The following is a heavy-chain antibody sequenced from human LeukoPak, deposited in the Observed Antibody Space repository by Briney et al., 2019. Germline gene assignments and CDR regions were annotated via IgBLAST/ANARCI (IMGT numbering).Heavy chain of an antibody. D-gene: IGHD5-18*01. CDR1: GFSLSTSGMC. J-gene: IGHJ4*02. V-gene: IGHV2-70*11. CDR2: IDWDDDK. CDR3: ARLGSRGYLEPHFDY. Sequence: SGPALVKPTQTLTLTCTFSGFSLSTSGMCVSWIRQPPGKALEWLARIDWDDDKYYSTSLKTRLTISKDTSKNQVVLTMTNMDPVDTATYYCARLGSRGYLEPHFDYWGQGTLVTVSS.